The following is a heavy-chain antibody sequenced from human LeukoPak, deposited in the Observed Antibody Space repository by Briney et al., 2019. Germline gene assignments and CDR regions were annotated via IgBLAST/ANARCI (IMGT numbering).Heavy chain of an antibody. CDR2: INHSGST. J-gene: IGHJ4*02. V-gene: IGHV4-34*01. Sequence: SETLSLTCAVYGGSFSGYYWSWIRQPPGKGLECMGEINHSGSTNYNPPLKSRVTISVDTAKNQFSLKLSSVTAADTAVYYCARGRNRITMVRGVIIPYYFDYWGQGTLVTVSS. D-gene: IGHD3-10*01. CDR1: GGSFSGYY. CDR3: ARGRNRITMVRGVIIPYYFDY.